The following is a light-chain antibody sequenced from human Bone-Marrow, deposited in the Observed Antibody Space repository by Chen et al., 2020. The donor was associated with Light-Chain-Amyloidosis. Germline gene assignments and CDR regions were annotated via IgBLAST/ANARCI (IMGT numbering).Light chain of an antibody. CDR3: QAWDSSTVV. V-gene: IGLV3-1*01. Sequence: PSMSVSPGQTATITCSGEKLEDKYVCWYQQKPGQSPVLVIYRDTKRPSGIPERFSGANSGNTATLAISGTQALDEADFYCQAWDSSTVVVGGGTRLTVL. J-gene: IGLJ2*01. CDR1: KLEDKY. CDR2: RDT.